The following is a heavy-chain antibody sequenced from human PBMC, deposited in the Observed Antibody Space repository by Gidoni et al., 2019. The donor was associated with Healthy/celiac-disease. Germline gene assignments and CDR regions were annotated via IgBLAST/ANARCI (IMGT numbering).Heavy chain of an antibody. Sequence: EVQLVESGGGLVKPGGSLRLSCAASGLTFSSYSMNWVRQAPGKGLEWVSSISISSSYIYYADSVKGRFTIARDNDKNSLYLQMNSLRAEDTAVYYCARVIPSWPRYYYGMDVWGQGTTVTVSS. V-gene: IGHV3-21*06. CDR3: ARVIPSWPRYYYGMDV. CDR1: GLTFSSYS. CDR2: ISISSSYI. J-gene: IGHJ6*02.